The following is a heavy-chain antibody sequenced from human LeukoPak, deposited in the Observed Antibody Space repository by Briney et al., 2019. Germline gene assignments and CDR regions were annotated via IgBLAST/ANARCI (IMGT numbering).Heavy chain of an antibody. D-gene: IGHD1-14*01. CDR3: ARGYSRSWFDP. CDR1: GFTFNNYW. J-gene: IGHJ5*02. V-gene: IGHV3-74*03. Sequence: GGSLRLSCAASGFTFNNYWMHWVRQAPGKGLVWVSRINTDGSITTYADSVEGRFSGSRDNAKNTLYSQMNSLRVEDTGVYYCARGYSRSWFDPWGQGTLVTVSS. CDR2: INTDGSIT.